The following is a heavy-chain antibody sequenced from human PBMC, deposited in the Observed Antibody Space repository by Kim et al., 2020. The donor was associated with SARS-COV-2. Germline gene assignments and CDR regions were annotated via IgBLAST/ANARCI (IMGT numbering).Heavy chain of an antibody. CDR3: ARDILERVRSYYYYGMDV. CDR2: ISSSSSYI. V-gene: IGHV3-21*01. J-gene: IGHJ6*02. Sequence: GGSLRLSCAASGFTFSSYSMNWVRQAPGKGLEWVSSISSSSSYIYYADSVKGRFTISRDNAKNSLYLQMNSLRAEDTAVYYCARDILERVRSYYYYGMDVWGQGTTVTVSS. CDR1: GFTFSSYS. D-gene: IGHD1-1*01.